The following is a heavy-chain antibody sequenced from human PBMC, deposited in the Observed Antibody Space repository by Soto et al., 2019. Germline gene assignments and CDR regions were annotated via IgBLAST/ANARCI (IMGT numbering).Heavy chain of an antibody. CDR2: IIPIFGTT. CDR3: ARSGAFQLGYCISTSCYTDYYGMDV. J-gene: IGHJ6*02. D-gene: IGHD2-2*02. V-gene: IGHV1-69*13. CDR1: GGTFSSYA. Sequence: SVKVCCKASGGTFSSYAISWVRQAPGQGLEWMGGIIPIFGTTNYAQKFQGRVTITADESTSTAYMELSSLRSEDTAVYYCARSGAFQLGYCISTSCYTDYYGMDVSG.